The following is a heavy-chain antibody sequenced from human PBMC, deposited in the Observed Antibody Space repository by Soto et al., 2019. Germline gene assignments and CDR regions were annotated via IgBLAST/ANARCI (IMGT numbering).Heavy chain of an antibody. CDR2: ISASGGST. CDR3: AKDLVSGSYYYYGLDV. J-gene: IGHJ6*02. V-gene: IGHV3-23*01. CDR1: GFTFISYA. D-gene: IGHD3-10*01. Sequence: WGSLRLSCAASGFTFISYAISFFRHAPFKGLEWVSAISASGGSTYYADSVKGRFTISRDNSKNTLFLQMNSLRAEDTAVYYCAKDLVSGSYYYYGLDVWGQGTTVTVSS.